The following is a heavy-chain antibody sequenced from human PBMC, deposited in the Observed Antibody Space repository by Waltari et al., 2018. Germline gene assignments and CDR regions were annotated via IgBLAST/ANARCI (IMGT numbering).Heavy chain of an antibody. CDR3: AREGRDYYGPGTYYKGYYNYGLDV. D-gene: IGHD3-10*01. J-gene: IGHJ6*02. CDR2: ISFDASNK. V-gene: IGHV3-30-3*01. Sequence: LEWVAVISFDASNKDYADSVKGRFTISRDNSKNTLDLQMNSLRTEDTAIYYCAREGRDYYGPGTYYKGYYNYGLDVWGQGTTVTVSS.